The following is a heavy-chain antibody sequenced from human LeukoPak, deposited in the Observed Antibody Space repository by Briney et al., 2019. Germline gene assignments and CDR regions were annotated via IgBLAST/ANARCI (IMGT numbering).Heavy chain of an antibody. D-gene: IGHD3-22*01. J-gene: IGHJ4*02. V-gene: IGHV4-30-4*01. CDR2: IYYSGST. CDR3: ATHSSSYSYFDY. CDR1: GVSISSGDYY. Sequence: PSQTLSLTCIVSGVSISSGDYYWRWIRQPPGKGLEWIGYIYYSGSTYYNPSLKSRITMSVDTSKNQFSLKLSSVTAADTAVYYCATHSSSYSYFDYWGQGTLVTVSS.